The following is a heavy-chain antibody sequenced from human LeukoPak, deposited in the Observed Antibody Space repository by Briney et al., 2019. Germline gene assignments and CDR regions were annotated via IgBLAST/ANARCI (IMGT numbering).Heavy chain of an antibody. CDR2: AYYRSQQWHS. V-gene: IGHV6-1*01. Sequence: PSLSLTSAFSGDSVSINGASWNWIRRSASSGLEWLRRAYYRSQQWHSDYAPSVKGRITLNPDPSKNNCSLQLNSMTPEDTAVYYCGRETDFGVVTNWGQGTLVTVSS. D-gene: IGHD3-3*01. CDR1: GDSVSINGAS. J-gene: IGHJ4*02. CDR3: GRETDFGVVTN.